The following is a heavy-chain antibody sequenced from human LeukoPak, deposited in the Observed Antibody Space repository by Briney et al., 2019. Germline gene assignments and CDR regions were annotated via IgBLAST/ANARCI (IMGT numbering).Heavy chain of an antibody. V-gene: IGHV3-21*01. CDR3: AREVIAVAGFDY. D-gene: IGHD6-19*01. CDR1: GFTFSNAY. Sequence: GGSLRLSCAASGFTFSNAYMNWVRQAPGKGLEWVSSISSSSSYIYYADSVKGRFTISRDNAKNSLYLQMNSLRAEDTAVYYCAREVIAVAGFDYWGQGTLVTVSS. J-gene: IGHJ4*02. CDR2: ISSSSSYI.